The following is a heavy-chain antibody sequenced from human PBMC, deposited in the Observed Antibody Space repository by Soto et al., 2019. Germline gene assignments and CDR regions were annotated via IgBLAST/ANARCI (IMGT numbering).Heavy chain of an antibody. CDR1: GFTFSSYA. V-gene: IGHV3-23*01. Sequence: LRLSCAASGFTFSSYAMSWVRQAPGKGLEWVSAISGSGGSTYYADSVKGRFTISRDNSKNTLYLQMNSLRAEDTAVYYCAKSLSDYDFWSGYPNFDYWGQGTLVTVSS. D-gene: IGHD3-3*01. CDR3: AKSLSDYDFWSGYPNFDY. J-gene: IGHJ4*02. CDR2: ISGSGGST.